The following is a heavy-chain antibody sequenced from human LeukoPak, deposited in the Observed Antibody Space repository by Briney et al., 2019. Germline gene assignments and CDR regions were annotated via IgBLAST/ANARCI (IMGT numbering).Heavy chain of an antibody. D-gene: IGHD4-17*01. CDR3: ARDLYGDYLVDY. CDR2: ISTSGSTI. J-gene: IGHJ4*02. V-gene: IGHV3-48*03. CDR1: GFTFSGYE. Sequence: GGSLRLSCAASGFTFSGYEMNWVRQAPGKGLEWVSCISTSGSTIYYADSVKGRFTISRDNARNSLYLQMNSLRDEDTAVYYCARDLYGDYLVDYWGQGTLVTVSS.